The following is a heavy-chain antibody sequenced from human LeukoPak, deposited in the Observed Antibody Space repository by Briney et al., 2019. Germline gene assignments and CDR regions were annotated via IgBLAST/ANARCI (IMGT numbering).Heavy chain of an antibody. J-gene: IGHJ4*02. Sequence: GGSLRLSCTASGFTFGDYAMSWVRQAPGKGLEWVGFIRSKAYGGTTEYAASVKGRFTISRDDSKSIAYQQMNSLKTEDTAVYYCTRKGGPTLDYWGQGTLVTVSS. CDR1: GFTFGDYA. D-gene: IGHD3-16*01. CDR2: IRSKAYGGTT. CDR3: TRKGGPTLDY. V-gene: IGHV3-49*04.